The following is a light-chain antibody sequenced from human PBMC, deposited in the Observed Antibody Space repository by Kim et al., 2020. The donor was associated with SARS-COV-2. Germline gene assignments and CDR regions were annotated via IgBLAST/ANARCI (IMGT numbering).Light chain of an antibody. CDR3: QSFDGNEWV. Sequence: GEAGTLSCTSSSGGIASAYVQWFQQRPASAPPTVIYEDSLRPSGVPDRFSGSTDRSSNSASLTISGLRTEDEADYYCQSFDGNEWVLGGGTQLTVL. CDR1: SGGIASAY. CDR2: EDS. J-gene: IGLJ2*01. V-gene: IGLV6-57*02.